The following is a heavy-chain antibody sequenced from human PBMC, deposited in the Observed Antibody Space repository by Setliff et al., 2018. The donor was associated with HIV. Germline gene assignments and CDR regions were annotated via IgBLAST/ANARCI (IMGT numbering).Heavy chain of an antibody. CDR1: GGSISSGGYY. D-gene: IGHD6-19*01. CDR2: IYYSGST. Sequence: KPSETLSLTCTVSGGSISSGGYYWSWIRQHPGKGLEWIGYIYYSGSTYYNPSLKSRVTISVDTSKNQFSLKLSSVTAADTAVHYCARRAVAVDHFDYWGQGTQVTVSS. J-gene: IGHJ4*02. V-gene: IGHV4-30-4*08. CDR3: ARRAVAVDHFDY.